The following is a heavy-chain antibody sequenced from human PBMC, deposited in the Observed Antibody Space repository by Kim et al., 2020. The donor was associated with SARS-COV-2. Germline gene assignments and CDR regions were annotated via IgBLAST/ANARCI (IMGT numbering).Heavy chain of an antibody. CDR3: GKDIFPGGMDV. V-gene: IGHV3-9*01. CDR2: LDCNSGRI. CDR1: GITFNGHA. D-gene: IGHD3-9*01. Sequence: GGSLRLSCTSSGITFNGHAIHWVRQAPGKGLEWVSGLDCNSGRIDYADSVKGRFTISKDNAKNSVYLQMNSLRGEDTALYYCGKDIFPGGMDVWGQGTTVTVSS. J-gene: IGHJ6*02.